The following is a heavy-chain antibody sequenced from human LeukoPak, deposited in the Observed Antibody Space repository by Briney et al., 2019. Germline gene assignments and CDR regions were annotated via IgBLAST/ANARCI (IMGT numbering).Heavy chain of an antibody. CDR3: ASIRYGGYYYGMDV. D-gene: IGHD1-26*01. CDR1: GYTFTSYG. Sequence: ASVKVSCKASGYTFTSYGISWVRQAPGQGLEWMGWISAYNGNTNYAQKFQGRVTITADKSTSTAYMELSSLRSEDTAVYYCASIRYGGYYYGMDVWGQGTTVTVSS. CDR2: ISAYNGNT. J-gene: IGHJ6*02. V-gene: IGHV1-18*01.